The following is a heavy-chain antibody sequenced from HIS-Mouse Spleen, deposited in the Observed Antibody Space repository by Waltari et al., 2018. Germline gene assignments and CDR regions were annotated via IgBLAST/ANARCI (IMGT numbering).Heavy chain of an antibody. CDR1: GGSLTSSMYC. CDR2: IYYSGST. J-gene: IGHJ2*01. Sequence: QLQLQESGPGLVKPSEALSLTCTVSGGSLTSSMYCWCWIRQPPGKGLQWIGSIYYSGSTYYNPSLKSRVTISVDTSKNQFSLKLSSVTAADTAVYYCAREIPYSSSWYDWYFDLWGRGTLVTVSS. D-gene: IGHD6-13*01. CDR3: AREIPYSSSWYDWYFDL. V-gene: IGHV4-39*07.